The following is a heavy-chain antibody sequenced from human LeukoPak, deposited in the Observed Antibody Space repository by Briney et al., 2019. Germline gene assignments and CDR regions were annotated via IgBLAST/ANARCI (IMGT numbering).Heavy chain of an antibody. CDR2: IYYSGLT. CDR1: GGSISIAGYY. CDR3: ARVYDSRPIVDY. V-gene: IGHV4-31*03. Sequence: SETLSLTCTVSGGSISIAGYYWSWIRQHPGRGLEWIGYIYYSGLTYNNPSLKSRVTISVDTSKNQFSLRLTSVTAADTAVYYCARVYDSRPIVDYWGQGTLVTVSS. J-gene: IGHJ4*02. D-gene: IGHD3-22*01.